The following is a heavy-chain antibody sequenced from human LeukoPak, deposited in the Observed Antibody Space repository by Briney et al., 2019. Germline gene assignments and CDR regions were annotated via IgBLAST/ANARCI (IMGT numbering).Heavy chain of an antibody. CDR1: GFTVSSNH. J-gene: IGHJ4*02. D-gene: IGHD3-22*01. V-gene: IGHV3-53*05. CDR2: IYSGGST. Sequence: PGGSLRLSCAASGFTVSSNHMSWVRQAPGKGLEWVSVIYSGGSTDYADSVKGRFTISRDNSKNTVYLQMNSLRTEDTATYYCAKDYDVGGSAYYYDYWGQGTLVTVSS. CDR3: AKDYDVGGSAYYYDY.